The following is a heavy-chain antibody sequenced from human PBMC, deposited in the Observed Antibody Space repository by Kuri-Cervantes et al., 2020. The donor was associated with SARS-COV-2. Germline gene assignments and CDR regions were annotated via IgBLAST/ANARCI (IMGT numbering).Heavy chain of an antibody. CDR1: GFTFSDYY. V-gene: IGHV3-11*01. J-gene: IGHJ6*02. D-gene: IGHD3-3*01. Sequence: GESLKISCAASGFTFSDYYMSWIRQAPGKGLEWVSYISSSGSTIYYADSVKGRFTISRDNAKNSLYLQMNSLGAEDTAVYYCARDPRGVVNPYYYYGMDVWGQGTTVTVSS. CDR2: ISSSGSTI. CDR3: ARDPRGVVNPYYYYGMDV.